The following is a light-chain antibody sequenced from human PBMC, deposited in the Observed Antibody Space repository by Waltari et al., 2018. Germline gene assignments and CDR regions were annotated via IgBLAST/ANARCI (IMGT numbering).Light chain of an antibody. J-gene: IGKJ2*01. CDR2: DAS. CDR1: HTITNW. Sequence: IQMTQSPSTLSASVGDRVTITCLASHTITNWLAWYQQKPGKAPNVLIYDASTLESGVPSRFSVSGSGTEFTLTINSLQPDDFATYYCQHYNSFSHIYTFGQGTKLEI. V-gene: IGKV1-5*01. CDR3: QHYNSFSHIYT.